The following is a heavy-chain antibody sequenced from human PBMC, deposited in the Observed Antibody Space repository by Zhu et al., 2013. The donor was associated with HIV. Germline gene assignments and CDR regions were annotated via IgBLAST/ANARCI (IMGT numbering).Heavy chain of an antibody. D-gene: IGHD3-3*01. V-gene: IGHV1-46*01. CDR1: GYTFTSYY. Sequence: QVQLVQSGAEVKKPGSSVKVSCKASGYTFTSYYMHWVRQAPGQGLEWMGIINPSGGSTSYAQKFQGRVTMTRDTSTSTVYMELSSLRSEDTAVYYCARDRFLEWFRTPNYYYYGMDVWGQGTTVTVSS. CDR2: INPSGGST. CDR3: ARDRFLEWFRTPNYYYYGMDV. J-gene: IGHJ6*02.